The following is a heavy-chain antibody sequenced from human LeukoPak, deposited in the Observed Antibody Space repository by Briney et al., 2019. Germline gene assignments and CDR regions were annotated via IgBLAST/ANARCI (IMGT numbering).Heavy chain of an antibody. D-gene: IGHD2-15*01. Sequence: GGSLRLSCAASGFTFSSYGMHWVRQAPGKGLEWVAVIWYDGSNKYYADSVKGRFTISRDNSKNTPYLQMNSLRAEDTAVYYCARGGGYCSGGSCYLLFWRSDHSDPNYFDYWGQGTLVTVSS. CDR2: IWYDGSNK. J-gene: IGHJ4*02. CDR1: GFTFSSYG. V-gene: IGHV3-33*01. CDR3: ARGGGYCSGGSCYLLFWRSDHSDPNYFDY.